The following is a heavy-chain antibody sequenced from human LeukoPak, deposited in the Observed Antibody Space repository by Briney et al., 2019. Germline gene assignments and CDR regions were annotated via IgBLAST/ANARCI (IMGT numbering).Heavy chain of an antibody. CDR2: TRNIANSYTT. J-gene: IGHJ6*02. Sequence: GGSLRLSCAASGFTFSDHYMDWVRQAPGKGLEWVGRTRNIANSYTTEYAASVKGRFTISRDDSKSSLYLQMNSLNTEDTAVYYCARGPLYYYYGMDVWGQGTTATVSS. V-gene: IGHV3-72*01. CDR3: ARGPLYYYYGMDV. CDR1: GFTFSDHY.